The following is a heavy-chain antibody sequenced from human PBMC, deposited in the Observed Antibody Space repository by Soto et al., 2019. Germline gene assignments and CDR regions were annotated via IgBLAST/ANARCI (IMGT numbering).Heavy chain of an antibody. Sequence: PGGSLRLSCAASGLTLSSYAIHWVRQAPGKGLEWVTVISKGGSNLYFADSVKGRFTISRDNSKNTLYLQMNSLRSEDTAVYYCAREVEYTSAFGISSSFDYWGQGTLVTVSS. CDR3: AREVEYTSAFGISSSFDY. CDR2: ISKGGSNL. V-gene: IGHV3-30-3*01. CDR1: GLTLSSYA. D-gene: IGHD6-19*01. J-gene: IGHJ4*02.